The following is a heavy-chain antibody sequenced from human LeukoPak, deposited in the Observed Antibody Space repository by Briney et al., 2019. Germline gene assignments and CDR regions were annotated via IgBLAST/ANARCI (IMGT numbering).Heavy chain of an antibody. J-gene: IGHJ5*02. CDR2: ISGSGGST. Sequence: GGSLRLSCAASGFTFSSYAMSWVRQGPGKGLEWVSAISGSGGSTYYADSAKGRFTISRDNSKNTLYLQMNSLRAEDTAVYYCASEPPYGSGSYPNWFDPWGQGTLVTVSS. CDR3: ASEPPYGSGSYPNWFDP. V-gene: IGHV3-23*01. CDR1: GFTFSSYA. D-gene: IGHD3-10*01.